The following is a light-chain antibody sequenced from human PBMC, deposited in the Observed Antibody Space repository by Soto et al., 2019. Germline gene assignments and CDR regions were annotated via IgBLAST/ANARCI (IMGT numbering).Light chain of an antibody. J-gene: IGKJ5*01. CDR1: QSVSNNY. CDR3: QQRSNWPIT. V-gene: IGKV3D-20*02. CDR2: GAS. Sequence: EIVLTQSPGTLSLSPGESATLSCRASQSVSNNYLAWYQHNPGQAPRLLIYGASNRATGIPDRFSGSGSGTDFTLTISSLEPEDFAVYYCQQRSNWPITFGQGTRLEI.